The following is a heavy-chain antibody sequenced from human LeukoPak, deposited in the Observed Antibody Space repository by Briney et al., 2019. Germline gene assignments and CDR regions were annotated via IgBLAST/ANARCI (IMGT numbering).Heavy chain of an antibody. CDR3: ARDVV. CDR1: ELTVRNNY. Sequence: GGSLRLSCAASELTVRNNYMSWVRQAPGKGLEWISVIYSGGGTSYADSVKGRFTISRDNSKNTLYLQMNSLSAEDTAVYYCARDVVWGQGALVTVSS. D-gene: IGHD2-15*01. V-gene: IGHV3-53*05. CDR2: IYSGGGT. J-gene: IGHJ4*02.